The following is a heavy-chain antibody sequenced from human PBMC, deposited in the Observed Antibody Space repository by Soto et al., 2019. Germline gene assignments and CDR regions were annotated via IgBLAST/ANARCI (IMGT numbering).Heavy chain of an antibody. CDR2: IYPGDSDT. CDR1: GYSFTSYW. D-gene: IGHD1-1*01. V-gene: IGHV5-51*01. CDR3: AKEFPLRVQVEDGMDV. Sequence: GESLKISCKGSGYSFTSYWIGWVRQMPGKGLEWMGIIYPGDSDTGYSPSFQGQVTISADKSISTAYLQWSSLKASDIAMYYCAKEFPLRVQVEDGMDVWGQGTTVTVS. J-gene: IGHJ6*02.